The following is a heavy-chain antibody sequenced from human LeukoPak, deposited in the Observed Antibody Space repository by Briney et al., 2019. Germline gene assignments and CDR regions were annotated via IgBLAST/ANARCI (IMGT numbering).Heavy chain of an antibody. CDR1: GGSISSYY. CDR2: IYTSGST. D-gene: IGHD6-19*01. CDR3: ARDGSGSGWSYYFDY. Sequence: SETLSLTCTVSGGSISSYYWSWIRQPAGKGLEWIGRIYTSGSTNYNPSLKGRVTMSVDTSKNQFSLKLSSVTAADTAVYYCARDGSGSGWSYYFDYWGQGTLVTVSS. V-gene: IGHV4-4*07. J-gene: IGHJ4*02.